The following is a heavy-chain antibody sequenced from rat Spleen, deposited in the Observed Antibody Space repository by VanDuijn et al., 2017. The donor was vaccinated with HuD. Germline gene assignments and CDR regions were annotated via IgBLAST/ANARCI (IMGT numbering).Heavy chain of an antibody. Sequence: QVQLKESGPGLVKPSETLSLTCTVSGFSLTSYHVSWVRQPPGKGLEWMGVIWADGSTTHTSALKSRLSISRDTSKSQIFLKMNSLQTEETATYYCARVESATDYYYNCFAYWGQGTLVTVSS. CDR1: GFSLTSYH. V-gene: IGHV2-32*01. J-gene: IGHJ3*01. CDR3: ARVESATDYYYNCFAY. CDR2: IWADGST. D-gene: IGHD1-6*01.